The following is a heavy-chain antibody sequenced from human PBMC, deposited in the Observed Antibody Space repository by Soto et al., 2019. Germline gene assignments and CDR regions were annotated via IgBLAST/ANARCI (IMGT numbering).Heavy chain of an antibody. CDR2: ITTFNGKT. J-gene: IGHJ4*02. CDR3: VGVRFAYFAPPASDY. V-gene: IGHV1-18*01. D-gene: IGHD3-9*01. CDR1: NYTFINFG. Sequence: QVQLVQSGAEVKRPGASVKVSCKASNYTFINFGISWVRQAPGQGLEWMGWITTFNGKTNYAQKFQGRITITADTSTSTAYMELRILISDDTSVESSVGVRFAYFAPPASDYWGQATLVTVSS.